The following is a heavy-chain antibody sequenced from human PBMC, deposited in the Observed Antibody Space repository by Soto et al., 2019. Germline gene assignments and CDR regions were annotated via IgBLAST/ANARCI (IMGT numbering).Heavy chain of an antibody. CDR1: GGSISGNH. D-gene: IGHD6-13*01. V-gene: IGHV4-59*01. Sequence: SETLSLTCAVSGGSISGNHWSWIRQAPGKGLEWVGYVHFSGSTTYNPSLEPRLTISFDMSKSQVYLQLTSVTAADTAVYYCARFGAAAALDDNWGRGILVTAPQ. J-gene: IGHJ4*01. CDR2: VHFSGST. CDR3: ARFGAAAALDDN.